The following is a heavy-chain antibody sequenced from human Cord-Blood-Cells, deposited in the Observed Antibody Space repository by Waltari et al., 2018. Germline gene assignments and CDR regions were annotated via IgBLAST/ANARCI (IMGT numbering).Heavy chain of an antibody. J-gene: IGHJ4*02. CDR3: ARGRRGRSYFDY. V-gene: IGHV4-4*02. Sequence: VHLQESGPGLVQPSGTLSRTCPVSGGSITSINWWSWVRQPPGKGLEWMGEISHSGSNNYNPSLKSRVTITLDKSKNHFSLKLSSVTAADTAVYYCARGRRGRSYFDYWGQGTLVTVSS. CDR2: ISHSGSN. CDR1: GGSITSINW. D-gene: IGHD3-10*01.